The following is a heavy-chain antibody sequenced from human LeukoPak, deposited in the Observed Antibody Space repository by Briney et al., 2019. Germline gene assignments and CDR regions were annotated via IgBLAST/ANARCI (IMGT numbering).Heavy chain of an antibody. CDR2: IYYTGST. J-gene: IGHJ5*02. Sequence: PSETLSLTCNVSDDSINDYYWSWIRQSPGKGLEWVGAIYYTGSTKYTSSLKSRVTILLDTSKSQFSLRLTSVTAADTAVYYCARARNWFDPWGQGMLVTVSS. V-gene: IGHV4-59*01. CDR1: DDSINDYY. CDR3: ARARNWFDP.